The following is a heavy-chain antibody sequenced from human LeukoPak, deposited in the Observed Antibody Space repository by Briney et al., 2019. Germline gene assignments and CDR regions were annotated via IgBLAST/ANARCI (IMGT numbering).Heavy chain of an antibody. CDR2: ISGSGGST. Sequence: KTGGSLRLSCAASGFTVSNDYMSWVRQAPGKGLEWVSAISGSGGSTYYADSVKGRFTISRDNSKNTLYLQMNSLRAEDTAVYYCAIEWFGELWGQGTLVTVSS. J-gene: IGHJ4*02. D-gene: IGHD3-10*01. CDR3: AIEWFGEL. V-gene: IGHV3-23*01. CDR1: GFTVSNDY.